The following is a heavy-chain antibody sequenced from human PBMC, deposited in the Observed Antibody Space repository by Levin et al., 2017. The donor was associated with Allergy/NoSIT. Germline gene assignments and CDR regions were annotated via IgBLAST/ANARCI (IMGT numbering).Heavy chain of an antibody. D-gene: IGHD2/OR15-2a*01. Sequence: TGGSLKLSCAASGFSFSTYGIHWVRQAPGKGLEWVAVMWYDGSDKYYGESVKGRFTISRDNAKNTAYLQMNSLRAEDTALYYCVRDREYYDTMTSYSIHAFDIWGQGTMVTVSS. CDR1: GFSFSTYG. J-gene: IGHJ3*02. V-gene: IGHV3-33*01. CDR2: MWYDGSDK. CDR3: VRDREYYDTMTSYSIHAFDI.